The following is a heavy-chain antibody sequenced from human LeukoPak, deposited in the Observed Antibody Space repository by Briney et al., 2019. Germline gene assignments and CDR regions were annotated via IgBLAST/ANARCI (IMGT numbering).Heavy chain of an antibody. V-gene: IGHV1-69*04. CDR2: IIPILGIA. Sequence: GASVKVSCKASGGTFSSYAISWVRQAPGQGLEWMGRIIPILGIANYAQKFQGRVTITADKSTSTAYMELSSLGSEDTAVYYCAREFWSGYYYYFDYWGQGTLVTVSS. D-gene: IGHD3-3*01. CDR1: GGTFSSYA. CDR3: AREFWSGYYYYFDY. J-gene: IGHJ4*02.